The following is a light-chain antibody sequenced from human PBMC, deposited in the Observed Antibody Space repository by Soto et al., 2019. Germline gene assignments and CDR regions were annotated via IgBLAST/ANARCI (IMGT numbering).Light chain of an antibody. CDR1: GSAVGTYNL. J-gene: IGLJ3*02. CDR2: EGN. Sequence: QSALTQPASISGSPGQSITISCTGTGSAVGTYNLVSWYQQHPGKAPNPIIYEGNKRPSGVSRRFSGSKSANTASLTISGLQAEDEAEYYCCSYVDTSAFVRFGGGTKLTVL. V-gene: IGLV2-23*03. CDR3: CSYVDTSAFVR.